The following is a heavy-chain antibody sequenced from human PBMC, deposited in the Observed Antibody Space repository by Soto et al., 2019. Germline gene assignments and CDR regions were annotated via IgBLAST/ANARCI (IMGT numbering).Heavy chain of an antibody. V-gene: IGHV3-7*03. J-gene: IGHJ6*02. CDR3: AANWGCTRCYYYHYYGMDF. D-gene: IGHD2-2*01. CDR2: IKQDGSEK. Sequence: PGGSLRLSCAASGFTFSSYWMSWVRQAPGKGLEWVANIKQDGSEKYYVDSVKGRFTISRDNAKNSLYLQMNSLRAEETAVYYCAANWGCTRCYYYHYYGMDFWGQGTTVTVSS. CDR1: GFTFSSYW.